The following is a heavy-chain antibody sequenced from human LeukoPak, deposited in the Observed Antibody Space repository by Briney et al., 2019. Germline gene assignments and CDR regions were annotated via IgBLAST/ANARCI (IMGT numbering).Heavy chain of an antibody. D-gene: IGHD2-2*01. CDR1: GFPFSDYY. CDR2: ISSSGSTI. J-gene: IGHJ4*02. Sequence: GGSLRLSFAASGFPFSDYYMSWIRQAPGKGLEWVSYISSSGSTIYYADSVKGRFTISRDNAKNSLYLQMNSLRAEDTAVYYCARGSLVPAAYLDYWGQGTLVTVSS. V-gene: IGHV3-11*01. CDR3: ARGSLVPAAYLDY.